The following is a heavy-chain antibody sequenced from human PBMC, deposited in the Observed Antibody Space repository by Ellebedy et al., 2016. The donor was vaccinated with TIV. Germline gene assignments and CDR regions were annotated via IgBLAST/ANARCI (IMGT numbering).Heavy chain of an antibody. CDR1: GFTFSSYA. V-gene: IGHV3-23*01. Sequence: GGSLRLSXAASGFTFSSYAMSWVRQAPGKGLEWVSAISGSAVNTYYADSVKGRFTISRDNSKNTLNLQMNSLRADDTAVYYCATGQFGSGWNYWGQGTRVTVSS. D-gene: IGHD6-19*01. CDR3: ATGQFGSGWNY. J-gene: IGHJ4*02. CDR2: ISGSAVNT.